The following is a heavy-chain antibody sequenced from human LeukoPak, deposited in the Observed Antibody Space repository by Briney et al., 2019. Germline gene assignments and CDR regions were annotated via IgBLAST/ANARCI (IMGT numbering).Heavy chain of an antibody. CDR3: ARHSLWAFDY. J-gene: IGHJ4*02. D-gene: IGHD7-27*01. CDR2: IHPGNSDT. CDR1: AYSFTTYW. Sequence: GESLKISCKASAYSFTTYWIGWVRQMPGRGLEYMAIIHPGNSDTRYSPSFQGQVTISADKSISTAFLQWSSLKASDTAIYYCARHSLWAFDYWDQGALVTVSS. V-gene: IGHV5-51*01.